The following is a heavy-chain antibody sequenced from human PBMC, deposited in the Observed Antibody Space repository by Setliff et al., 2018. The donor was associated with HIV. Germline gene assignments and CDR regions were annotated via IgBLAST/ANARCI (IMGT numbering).Heavy chain of an antibody. Sequence: SGPTLVNPTQTLTLTCTFSEFSLSTSGVGVGWIRQPPGKALEWLALIYWDDDTRYNPSLKNRLTITKDTSRNQVDLTVSNMDPVDTATYFCVHVSYYREVYFDAWGQGILVTVSS. V-gene: IGHV2-5*02. CDR1: EFSLSTSGVG. CDR3: VHVSYYREVYFDA. D-gene: IGHD3-10*01. CDR2: IYWDDDT. J-gene: IGHJ4*01.